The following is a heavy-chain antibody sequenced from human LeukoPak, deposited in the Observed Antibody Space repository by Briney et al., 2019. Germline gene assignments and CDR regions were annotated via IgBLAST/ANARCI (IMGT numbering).Heavy chain of an antibody. Sequence: SGGSLRLSCAASGFTFSSYFMTWVRQAPGKGLEWVSTISRSGDSAYYADSVKGRFTISRDNSRDTLYLQMNSLRVEDTAVYYCAKGGDTSCHGCWFDPWGQGTLVTVSS. D-gene: IGHD2-2*01. J-gene: IGHJ5*02. V-gene: IGHV3-23*01. CDR2: ISRSGDSA. CDR1: GFTFSSYF. CDR3: AKGGDTSCHGCWFDP.